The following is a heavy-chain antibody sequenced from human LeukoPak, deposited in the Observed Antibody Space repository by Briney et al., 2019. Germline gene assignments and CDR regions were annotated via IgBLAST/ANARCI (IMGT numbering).Heavy chain of an antibody. J-gene: IGHJ3*02. CDR1: GFPFSSYW. Sequence: GGSLRLSCAASGFPFSSYWMAWVRQAPGKGLEWVASIKQDGGETFYVDSVKGRFTISRENAKNSLYLQMNSLRAGDTAVYYCARVGYDASDIWGQGTMVTVSS. D-gene: IGHD3-22*01. V-gene: IGHV3-7*01. CDR2: IKQDGGET. CDR3: ARVGYDASDI.